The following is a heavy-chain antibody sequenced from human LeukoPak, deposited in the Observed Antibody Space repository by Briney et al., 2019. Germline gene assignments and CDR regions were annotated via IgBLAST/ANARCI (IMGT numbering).Heavy chain of an antibody. V-gene: IGHV4-34*01. CDR3: ARGRFRIAARPMYNWFDP. J-gene: IGHJ5*02. Sequence: SETLSLTCVVHGETFSGYYWSWIRQPPGKGLEWIGEINHSGSTNYNPSLKSRVTMSVDTSKNQFSLKLSSVTAADTAVYYCARGRFRIAARPMYNWFDPWGQGTPVTVSS. CDR1: GETFSGYY. CDR2: INHSGST. D-gene: IGHD6-6*01.